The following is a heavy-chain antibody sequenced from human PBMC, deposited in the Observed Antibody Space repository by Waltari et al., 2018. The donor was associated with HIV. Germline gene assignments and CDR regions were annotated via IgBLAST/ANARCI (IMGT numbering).Heavy chain of an antibody. V-gene: IGHV4-34*01. D-gene: IGHD3-3*01. CDR3: ASSGLRFLEWLLPPSFDY. Sequence: QVQLQKWGAGLLKPSETLSLTCAVYGGSFSGFYWRSIRPPPGTGLKWIGEINHSGSTNYNPSLKSRVTISVDTSKNQFSLKLSSVTAADTAAYYCASSGLRFLEWLLPPSFDYWGQGTLVTVSS. J-gene: IGHJ4*02. CDR2: INHSGST. CDR1: GGSFSGFY.